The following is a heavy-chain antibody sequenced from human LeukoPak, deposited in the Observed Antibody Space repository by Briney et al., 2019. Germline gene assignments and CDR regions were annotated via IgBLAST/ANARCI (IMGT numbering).Heavy chain of an antibody. D-gene: IGHD2/OR15-2a*01. CDR2: ISSSSSYI. J-gene: IGHJ3*02. CDR3: ARHQGEYRDAFDI. V-gene: IGHV3-21*01. Sequence: PGGSLRLSCAASGFTFSSYSMNWVRQAPGKGLEWVSSISSSSSYIYYADSVKGRFTISRDNAKNSLYLQMNSLRAEDTAVYYCARHQGEYRDAFDIWGQGTMVTVSS. CDR1: GFTFSSYS.